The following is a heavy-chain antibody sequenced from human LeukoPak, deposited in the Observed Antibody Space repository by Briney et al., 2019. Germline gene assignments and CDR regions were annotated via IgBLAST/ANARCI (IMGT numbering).Heavy chain of an antibody. V-gene: IGHV3-23*01. CDR3: AKDPSTIGDAVYYFDY. Sequence: GGSLRLSCAASGFTFSSYAMSWVRQAPGKGLEWVSAISGSGGSTYYADSVKGRFTISRDNSKNTLYLQMNSLRAEDTAVYYCAKDPSTIGDAVYYFDYWGQGTLVTVSP. J-gene: IGHJ4*02. D-gene: IGHD3-10*01. CDR1: GFTFSSYA. CDR2: ISGSGGST.